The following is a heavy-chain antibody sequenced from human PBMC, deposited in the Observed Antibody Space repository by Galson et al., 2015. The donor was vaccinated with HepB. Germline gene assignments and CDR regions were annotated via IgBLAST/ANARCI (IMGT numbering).Heavy chain of an antibody. V-gene: IGHV3-21*01. Sequence: LRLSCAASGFTFSTYSINWVRQAPGKGLEGVSAISSSGSYIFYADSVKGRFSISRDNAKSSLYLQMNTLRVDDTAVYYCARGGDAQALDIWGQGAVVIVSS. CDR3: ARGGDAQALDI. J-gene: IGHJ3*02. CDR1: GFTFSTYS. CDR2: ISSSGSYI. D-gene: IGHD2-21*02.